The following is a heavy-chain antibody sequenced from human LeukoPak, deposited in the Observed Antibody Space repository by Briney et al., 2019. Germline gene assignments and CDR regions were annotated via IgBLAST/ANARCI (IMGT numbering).Heavy chain of an antibody. V-gene: IGHV4-34*01. J-gene: IGHJ3*02. D-gene: IGHD2-2*01. CDR1: GGSFSGYY. CDR2: INHSGST. Sequence: PSETLSLTCAVYGGSFSGYYWSWIRQPPGKGLEWIGEINHSGSTNYNPSLKSRVTISVDTSKNQFSLKLSSVTAADTAVYYCAREGLSIVGVPAAMYAFDIWGQGTMTVSS. CDR3: AREGLSIVGVPAAMYAFDI.